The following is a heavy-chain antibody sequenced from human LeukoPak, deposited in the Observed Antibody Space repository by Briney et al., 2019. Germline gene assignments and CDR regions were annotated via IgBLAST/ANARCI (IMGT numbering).Heavy chain of an antibody. CDR1: GFTFLSYG. Sequence: GGSLRLSCAASGFTFLSYGMHWVRQAPGKGLEWVAFIRYDGSNKYYADSVKGRFTISRDNSKNTLYLQMNSLRAEDTAVYYCAKDRLGGMVATRDFDYWGQGTLVTVSS. J-gene: IGHJ4*02. CDR2: IRYDGSNK. V-gene: IGHV3-30*02. D-gene: IGHD5-12*01. CDR3: AKDRLGGMVATRDFDY.